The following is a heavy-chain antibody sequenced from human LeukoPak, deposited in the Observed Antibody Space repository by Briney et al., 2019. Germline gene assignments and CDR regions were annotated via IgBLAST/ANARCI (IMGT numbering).Heavy chain of an antibody. D-gene: IGHD3-3*01. Sequence: GASVKVSCKASGGTFSSYAISWVRQAPGQGLEWMGGIIPIFGTANYAQKFQGRVTITADESTSTAYMELSSLRSEDTAVYYCARPPPGLGVAWAWFDPWGQGTLVTVSS. CDR2: IIPIFGTA. V-gene: IGHV1-69*13. J-gene: IGHJ5*02. CDR1: GGTFSSYA. CDR3: ARPPPGLGVAWAWFDP.